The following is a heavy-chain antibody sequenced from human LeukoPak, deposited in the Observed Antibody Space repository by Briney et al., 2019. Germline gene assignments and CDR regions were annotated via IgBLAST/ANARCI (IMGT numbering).Heavy chain of an antibody. Sequence: PSETLSLTCTVSRGSISSYSWSWIRQPPGKGLEWIGYVYYSGSTNYNPSLKSRVTISVDTSKNQSSLKLSSVTAADTAVYYCARAIDSSGWSIYYFDYWGQGTLVTVSS. D-gene: IGHD6-19*01. CDR3: ARAIDSSGWSIYYFDY. CDR1: RGSISSYS. V-gene: IGHV4-59*01. CDR2: VYYSGST. J-gene: IGHJ4*02.